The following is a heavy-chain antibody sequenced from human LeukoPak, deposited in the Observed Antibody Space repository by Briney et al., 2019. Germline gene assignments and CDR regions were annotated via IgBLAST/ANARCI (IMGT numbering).Heavy chain of an antibody. D-gene: IGHD6-19*01. Sequence: SETLSLTCTVSGYSISTGYYWDWIRQPPGKGLEWIGTFYHGGSTYYNPSLKSRVTISVDTSKNQFSLKLSSVTAADTAVYYCARVRGRRQWLTDYWGQGTLVTASS. V-gene: IGHV4-38-2*02. J-gene: IGHJ4*02. CDR2: FYHGGST. CDR3: ARVRGRRQWLTDY. CDR1: GYSISTGYY.